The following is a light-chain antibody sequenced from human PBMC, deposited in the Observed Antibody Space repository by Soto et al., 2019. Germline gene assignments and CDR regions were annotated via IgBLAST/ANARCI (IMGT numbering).Light chain of an antibody. CDR3: QQYYSTPPYT. CDR2: WAS. CDR1: QSVLYSSNNKNY. J-gene: IGKJ2*01. V-gene: IGKV4-1*01. Sequence: DIVMTQSPDSLAVSLGERATINCKSSQSVLYSSNNKNYLAWYQQKPGQPPKLLIYWASTRESGVPDRFSGSGSGTDFTTTISSLQAEDVAVYYCQQYYSTPPYTFGQGTKLEIK.